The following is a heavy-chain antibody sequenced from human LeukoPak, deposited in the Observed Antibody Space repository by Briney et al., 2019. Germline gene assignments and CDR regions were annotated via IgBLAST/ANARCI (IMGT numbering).Heavy chain of an antibody. J-gene: IGHJ6*04. D-gene: IGHD6-13*01. CDR1: GFTFSSYE. CDR3: ARAPQEYSSSWYRYYYYYGMDV. Sequence: PGRSLRLSCAASGFTFSSYEMNWVRQAPGKGLEWVSYISSSGSTIYYADSVKGRFTISRDNAKNSLYLQMNSLRAEDTAVYYCARAPQEYSSSWYRYYYYYGMDVWGKGTTVTVSS. V-gene: IGHV3-48*03. CDR2: ISSSGSTI.